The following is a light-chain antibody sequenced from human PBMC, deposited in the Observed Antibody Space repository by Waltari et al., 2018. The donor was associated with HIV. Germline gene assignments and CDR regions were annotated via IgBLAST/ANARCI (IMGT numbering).Light chain of an antibody. CDR1: SSNIGSNN. CDR2: KNN. V-gene: IGLV1-47*01. Sequence: HSVLTQPPSASGTPGQRVTISCSGSSSNIGSNNVYWYYHLPGMAPKLLIYKNNQRPSGVPDRFSGSKSGTSASLAISGLRSEDEADYYCATWDDSLSGRVFGGGTKLTVL. J-gene: IGLJ3*02. CDR3: ATWDDSLSGRV.